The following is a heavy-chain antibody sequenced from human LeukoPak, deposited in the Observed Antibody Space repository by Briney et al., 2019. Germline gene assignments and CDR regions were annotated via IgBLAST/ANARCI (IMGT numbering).Heavy chain of an antibody. J-gene: IGHJ6*03. CDR1: GFTFSSYA. D-gene: IGHD2-2*01. V-gene: IGHV3-30-3*01. CDR3: ARDEVVVPAASHYMDV. Sequence: SGGSLRLSCAASGFTFSSYAMHWVRQAPGKGLEWVAVISYDGSNKYYADSVKGRFTISRDNSKNTLYLQMNSLRAEDTAVYYCARDEVVVPAASHYMDVWGKGTTVTVSS. CDR2: ISYDGSNK.